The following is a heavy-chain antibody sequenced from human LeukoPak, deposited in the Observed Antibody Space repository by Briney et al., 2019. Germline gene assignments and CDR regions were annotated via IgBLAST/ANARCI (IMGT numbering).Heavy chain of an antibody. J-gene: IGHJ6*03. CDR3: ARGRGASSGSGSHGTTSSYYMDV. V-gene: IGHV4-39*07. Sequence: PSETLSLTCSVSGVSISSGSNYWGWIRQPPGKTLEWIGSIYSRGNTYYNLSLKSRVIILIDTVKNHFSLNLSSVTAADTAVYYCARGRGASSGSGSHGTTSSYYMDVWGKGTTVTVSS. D-gene: IGHD3-10*01. CDR2: IYSRGNT. CDR1: GVSISSGSNY.